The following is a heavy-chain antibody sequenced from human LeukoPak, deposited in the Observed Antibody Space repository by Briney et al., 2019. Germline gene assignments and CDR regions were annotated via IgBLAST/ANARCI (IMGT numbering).Heavy chain of an antibody. CDR1: GFTFSSYG. V-gene: IGHV3-30*19. D-gene: IGHD6-19*01. J-gene: IGHJ4*02. Sequence: PGGSLRLSCAASGFTFSSYGMHWVRQAPGKGLEWVAVISYDGSNKYYADSVKGRFTISRDNSKNTLYLQMNSLRAEDTAVYYCARDIGIAVAAPSYWGQGTLVTVSS. CDR3: ARDIGIAVAAPSY. CDR2: ISYDGSNK.